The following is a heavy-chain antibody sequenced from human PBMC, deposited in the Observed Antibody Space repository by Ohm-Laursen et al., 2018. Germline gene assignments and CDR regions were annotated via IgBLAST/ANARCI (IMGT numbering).Heavy chain of an antibody. CDR2: ISYDGRNI. Sequence: SLRLSCSASGFTFSHYGMHWVRQAPGKGLEWVAVISYDGRNIYYADSVKGRFTISRDNSNNTLLLQMNSLRAEDTAVYYCAKDKVHFGLEFFFDYWGQGTLVTVS. D-gene: IGHD3-10*01. J-gene: IGHJ4*02. CDR3: AKDKVHFGLEFFFDY. CDR1: GFTFSHYG. V-gene: IGHV3-30*18.